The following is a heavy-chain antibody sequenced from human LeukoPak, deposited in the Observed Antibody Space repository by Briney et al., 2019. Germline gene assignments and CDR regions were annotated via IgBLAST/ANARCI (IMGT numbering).Heavy chain of an antibody. V-gene: IGHV1-69*05. J-gene: IGHJ3*02. CDR1: GYTFTNYA. Sequence: SVKVSCKTSGYTFTNYAISWVRQAPGQGLEWMGGIIPIFGTANYAQKFQGRVTITTDESTSTAYMELSSLRSEDTAVYYCAGTYYYDSSGSYRAFDIWGQGTMVTVSS. D-gene: IGHD3-22*01. CDR3: AGTYYYDSSGSYRAFDI. CDR2: IIPIFGTA.